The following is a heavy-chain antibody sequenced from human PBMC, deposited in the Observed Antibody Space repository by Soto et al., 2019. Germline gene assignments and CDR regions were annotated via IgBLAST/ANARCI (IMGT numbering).Heavy chain of an antibody. CDR3: APRGYWNAFDI. J-gene: IGHJ3*02. CDR2: INHSGST. Sequence: SETLSLTCAVYGGSFSGYYWSWIRQPPGKGLEWIGEINHSGSTNYNPSLKSRVTISVDTSKNQFSLKLSSVTAADTAVYYCAPRGYWNAFDIWGQGTMVTVSS. CDR1: GGSFSGYY. D-gene: IGHD2-8*02. V-gene: IGHV4-34*01.